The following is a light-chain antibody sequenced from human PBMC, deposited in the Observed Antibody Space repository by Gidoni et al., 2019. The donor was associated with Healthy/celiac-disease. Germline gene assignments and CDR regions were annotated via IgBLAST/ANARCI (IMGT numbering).Light chain of an antibody. CDR3: QQSYSTLGT. V-gene: IGKV1-39*01. CDR1: QSLSIY. Sequence: IQMTQSPSSLSASVGDRVTITCRASQSLSIYLNWYQQKPGKAPKHLIYAASSLPSGSPSRFSGSGTGTDFTLTISSLQPEDYATYYGQQSYSTLGTFGQGTKVEIK. J-gene: IGKJ1*01. CDR2: AAS.